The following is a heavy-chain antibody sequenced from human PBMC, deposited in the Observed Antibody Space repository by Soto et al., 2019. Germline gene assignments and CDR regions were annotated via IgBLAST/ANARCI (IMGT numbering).Heavy chain of an antibody. V-gene: IGHV3-23*01. Sequence: PGGSLRLSCAASGVTFSSYAMSWVRQAPGKGLEWVSAISDSGGSTYYADSVKGRFTISRDNSKNTLYLQMNSLRAEDTAVYYCAKARTPSRYYFDYWGQGTLVTVSS. CDR2: ISDSGGST. J-gene: IGHJ4*02. CDR3: AKARTPSRYYFDY. D-gene: IGHD6-25*01. CDR1: GVTFSSYA.